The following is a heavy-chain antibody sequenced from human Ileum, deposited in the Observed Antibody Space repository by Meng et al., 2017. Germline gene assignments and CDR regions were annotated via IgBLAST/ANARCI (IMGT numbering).Heavy chain of an antibody. Sequence: VQLVESGGGVVQPGRSLRLSCAASGFTFSSYAMPWVRQAPGKGLEWVAVISYDGSNKYYADSVKGRFTISRDNSKNTLYLQMNSLRAEDTAVYYCVTHNAYSCEYWGQGTLVTVSS. D-gene: IGHD2-15*01. CDR3: VTHNAYSCEY. CDR1: GFTFSSYA. V-gene: IGHV3-30*01. J-gene: IGHJ4*02. CDR2: ISYDGSNK.